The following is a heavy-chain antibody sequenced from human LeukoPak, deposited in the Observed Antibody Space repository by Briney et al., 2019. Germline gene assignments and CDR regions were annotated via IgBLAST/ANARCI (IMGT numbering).Heavy chain of an antibody. V-gene: IGHV3-30-3*01. Sequence: GGSLRLSCAASGFTFSSYAMHWVRQAPGKGLEWVAVISYDGSNKYYADSVKGRFTISSDNSKNTLYLQMNSLRAEDTAVYYCARDMVSRLIYYFYGMDVWGQGTTVTVSS. J-gene: IGHJ6*02. D-gene: IGHD2-8*01. CDR3: ARDMVSRLIYYFYGMDV. CDR2: ISYDGSNK. CDR1: GFTFSSYA.